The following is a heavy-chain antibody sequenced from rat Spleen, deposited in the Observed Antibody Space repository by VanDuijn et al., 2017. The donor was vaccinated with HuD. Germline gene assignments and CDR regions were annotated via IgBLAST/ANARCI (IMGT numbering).Heavy chain of an antibody. J-gene: IGHJ2*01. Sequence: EVQLVESGGGLVQPGRSLKLSCVASGFTFSSYWMYWIRQAPGKGLEWVSSINPDGGTTYYPDSVKGRFTISRDNAENTLYLQMNSLRSEDTSTYYCARRHYGYTDYFDYWGQGVMVTVSS. CDR1: GFTFSSYW. V-gene: IGHV5-58*01. CDR3: ARRHYGYTDYFDY. CDR2: INPDGGTT. D-gene: IGHD1-9*01.